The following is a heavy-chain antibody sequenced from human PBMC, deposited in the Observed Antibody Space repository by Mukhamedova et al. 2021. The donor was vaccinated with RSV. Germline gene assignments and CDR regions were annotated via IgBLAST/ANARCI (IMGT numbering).Heavy chain of an antibody. D-gene: IGHD3-9*01. CDR3: AKDRLGFDWLYSPDWFDP. CDR2: GSGGST. Sequence: GSGGSTYYADSVKGRFTISRDNSKNTLYLQMNSLRAEDTAIYYCAKDRLGFDWLYSPDWFDPWGQGTLVTVSS. V-gene: IGHV3-23*01. J-gene: IGHJ5*02.